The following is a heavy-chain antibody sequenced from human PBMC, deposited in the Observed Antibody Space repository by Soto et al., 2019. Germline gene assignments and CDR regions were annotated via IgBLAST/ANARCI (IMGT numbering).Heavy chain of an antibody. D-gene: IGHD2-2*01. Sequence: QVQLQQWGAGLLKPSETLSLTCAVYGGSFSGYYWSWIRQPPGKGLEWIGEINHSGSTNYNPSLKSRVTISVDTSKNQFSLKLSSVTAADTAVYYCARAIIPAAIRYYYYYMDVWGKGTTVTVSS. CDR3: ARAIIPAAIRYYYYYMDV. CDR1: GGSFSGYY. J-gene: IGHJ6*03. V-gene: IGHV4-34*01. CDR2: INHSGST.